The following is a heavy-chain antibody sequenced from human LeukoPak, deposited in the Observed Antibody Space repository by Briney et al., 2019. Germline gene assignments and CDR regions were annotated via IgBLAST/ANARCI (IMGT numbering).Heavy chain of an antibody. CDR1: GGSISSSSYY. V-gene: IGHV4-39*01. Sequence: PSETLSLTCTVSGGSISSSSYYWGWIRQPPGKGLEWIGSIYYSGGTYYNPSLKSRVTISVDTSKNQFSLKLSSVTAADTAVYYCARRPVLLWFGELSGYFDYWGQGTLVTVSS. CDR3: ARRPVLLWFGELSGYFDY. D-gene: IGHD3-10*01. CDR2: IYYSGGT. J-gene: IGHJ4*02.